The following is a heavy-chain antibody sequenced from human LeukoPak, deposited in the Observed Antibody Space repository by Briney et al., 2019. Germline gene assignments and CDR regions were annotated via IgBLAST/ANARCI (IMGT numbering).Heavy chain of an antibody. J-gene: IGHJ3*02. CDR1: GYTFTGYY. D-gene: IGHD5-24*01. V-gene: IGHV1-69*05. Sequence: GASVKVSCKASGYTFTGYYMHWVRQAPGQGLEWMGRIIPIFGTANYAQKFQGRVTITTDESTSTAYMELSSLRSEDTAVYYCARGLPGRDGYNWDDAFDIWGQGTMVTVSS. CDR3: ARGLPGRDGYNWDDAFDI. CDR2: IIPIFGTA.